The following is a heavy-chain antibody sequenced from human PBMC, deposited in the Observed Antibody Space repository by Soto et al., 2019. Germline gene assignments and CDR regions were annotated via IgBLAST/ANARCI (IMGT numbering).Heavy chain of an antibody. CDR1: GASISSSNYY. J-gene: IGHJ6*02. V-gene: IGHV4-39*01. D-gene: IGHD4-17*01. CDR3: ARHGNTVTTGYYYGMDV. Sequence: PSETLSLTCTVSGASISSSNYYFYWIRQPPWRGLEWIGTMYYSGRTYYNPSLKSRVTTSVDTSKNQFSLKLSAVTATDTAVYYCARHGNTVTTGYYYGMDVWGQGTTVTVSS. CDR2: MYYSGRT.